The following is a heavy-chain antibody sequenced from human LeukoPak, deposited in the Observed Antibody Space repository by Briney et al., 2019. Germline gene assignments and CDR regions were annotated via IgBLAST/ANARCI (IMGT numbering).Heavy chain of an antibody. V-gene: IGHV3-53*01. CDR2: IYSGGST. Sequence: GGSLRLSCAASGFTVSSNCMSWVRQAPGKGLEWVSVIYSGGSTYYADSVKGRFTISRDNSKNTLYLQMNSLRAEDTAVYYCAAVTTWYYFDYWGQGTLVTVSS. D-gene: IGHD4-17*01. CDR3: AAVTTWYYFDY. J-gene: IGHJ4*02. CDR1: GFTVSSNC.